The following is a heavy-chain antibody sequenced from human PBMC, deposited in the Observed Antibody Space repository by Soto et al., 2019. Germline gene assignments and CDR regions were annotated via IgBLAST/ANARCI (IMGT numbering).Heavy chain of an antibody. CDR1: GFTFSNAW. CDR2: IKSKTHGGTT. Sequence: EVQLVESGGGLVKPGGSLRLSCAASGFTFSNAWMTWVRQAPGKGLDWVGRIKSKTHGGTTDYAAPVNGRFTISRDDSKNTLYLQMNSLKTEDTAVYYCATRPTFSYVGPEKYLQHWGQDTLVTVSS. J-gene: IGHJ1*01. V-gene: IGHV3-15*01. CDR3: ATRPTFSYVGPEKYLQH. D-gene: IGHD3-16*01.